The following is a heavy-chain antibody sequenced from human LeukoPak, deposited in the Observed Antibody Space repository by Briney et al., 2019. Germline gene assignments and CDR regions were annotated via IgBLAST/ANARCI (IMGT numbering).Heavy chain of an antibody. Sequence: SETLSLTCTVSGGSISSSGYYWGWIRQPPGKGLEWIGSMYYSGSTYYNPSLKSRVTISVDTSKNQFSLKLSSVTAADTAVYYCARDSYYYDSSGYYRFDYWGQGTLVTVSS. V-gene: IGHV4-39*07. CDR1: GGSISSSGYY. CDR2: MYYSGST. CDR3: ARDSYYYDSSGYYRFDY. D-gene: IGHD3-22*01. J-gene: IGHJ4*02.